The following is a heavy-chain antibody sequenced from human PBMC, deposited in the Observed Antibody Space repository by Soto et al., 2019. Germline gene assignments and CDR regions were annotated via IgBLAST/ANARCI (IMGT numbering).Heavy chain of an antibody. D-gene: IGHD6-13*01. CDR2: GYWNGDK. CDR1: GFSFTTSGVG. CDR3: ARRLLSRLPAAGYFDF. V-gene: IGHV2-5*01. J-gene: IGHJ4*02. Sequence: QITLKESGPTLVKPTQTLTLTCTFSGFSFTTSGVGVGWIRQPPGKALEWLALGYWNGDKRYSPSLKSRLTVTKDTFKDQVVLTMTNMDPVDTATYYCARRLLSRLPAAGYFDFWGQGIEVTVSS.